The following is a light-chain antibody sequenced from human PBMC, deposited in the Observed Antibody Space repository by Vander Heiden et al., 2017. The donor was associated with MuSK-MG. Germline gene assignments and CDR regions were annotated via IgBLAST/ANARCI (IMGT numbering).Light chain of an antibody. Sequence: QSVLTQPPSVSGAPGPRVTISCPGSSSHIGADYDVNWYQQLPGTAPKVLIYGNINRPSGVPDRFSGSKSGTSASLAITGLQAEDEADYYCQSYDSSLSGLVFGTGTKVTVL. J-gene: IGLJ1*01. CDR3: QSYDSSLSGLV. CDR2: GNI. V-gene: IGLV1-40*01. CDR1: SSHIGADYD.